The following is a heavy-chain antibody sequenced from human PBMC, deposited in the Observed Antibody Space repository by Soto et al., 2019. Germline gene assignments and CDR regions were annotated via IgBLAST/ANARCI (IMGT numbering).Heavy chain of an antibody. CDR3: AQRRPGSSGWWFDY. D-gene: IGHD6-19*01. V-gene: IGHV2-5*01. J-gene: IGHJ4*02. Sequence: QITLKESGPTLVKPTQTLTLTCTFSGFSLSTSGVGVGWIRQPPGKALEWLALIYWNDDKRYSPSLKSRLTITKDTSKNQVVLTMINMDPVDTATYYCAQRRPGSSGWWFDYWGQGTLVTVSS. CDR1: GFSLSTSGVG. CDR2: IYWNDDK.